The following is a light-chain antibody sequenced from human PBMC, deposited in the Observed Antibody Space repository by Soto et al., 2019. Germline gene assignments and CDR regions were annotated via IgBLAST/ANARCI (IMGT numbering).Light chain of an antibody. CDR3: QHYNHWPQLA. Sequence: EIVMTQSPATLSVSPGETATLSCRACQGVSRTLAWYQLKSGQAPRLLFYGASTRATGVPARFSGSGSGTECTLTISSLQSEDSALYHCQHYNHWPQLAFGGGTKVDTK. CDR2: GAS. CDR1: QGVSRT. V-gene: IGKV3-15*01. J-gene: IGKJ4*02.